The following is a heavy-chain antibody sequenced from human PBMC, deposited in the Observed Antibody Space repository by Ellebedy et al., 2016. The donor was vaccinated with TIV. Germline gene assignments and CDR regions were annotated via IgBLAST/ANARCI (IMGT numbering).Heavy chain of an antibody. J-gene: IGHJ4*02. CDR3: ARRGEAVQGADY. CDR2: INSDGSRT. V-gene: IGHV3-74*01. D-gene: IGHD3-16*01. Sequence: PGGSLRLSCTASGFTFSSYWMHWVRHAPGKVLVWVALINSDGSRTNYADSVKGRFTISRDNAKKTLYLQMNRRGAEDTAVYYCARRGEAVQGADYWGQGTLVTVSS. CDR1: GFTFSSYW.